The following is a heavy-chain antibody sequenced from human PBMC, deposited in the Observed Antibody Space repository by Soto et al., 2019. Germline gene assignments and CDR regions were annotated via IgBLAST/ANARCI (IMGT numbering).Heavy chain of an antibody. D-gene: IGHD3-22*01. CDR2: IKQDGSEK. V-gene: IGHV3-7*01. J-gene: IGHJ4*02. Sequence: EVQLVESGGGVVQPGGSLRLSCAASGFTFSSYWMSWVRQAPGKGLEWVANIKQDGSEKYYVDSVKGRFTISRDNAKNSLYLQMNSLRAEDTAVYYCARDQKYYYDSSGYYDYWGQGTLVTVSS. CDR1: GFTFSSYW. CDR3: ARDQKYYYDSSGYYDY.